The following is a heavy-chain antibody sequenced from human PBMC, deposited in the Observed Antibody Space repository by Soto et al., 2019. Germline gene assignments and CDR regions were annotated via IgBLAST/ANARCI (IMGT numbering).Heavy chain of an antibody. D-gene: IGHD2-2*01. CDR1: GFAFNNYG. J-gene: IGHJ1*01. CDR3: AREDSLIIPAVSDF. Sequence: GGSLRLSCTVSGFAFNNYGINWVRQAPGKGLEWVSSISKSDYTYYSDSVKGRFTISRDNAKNSVSLQMNTLRVEDTAVYYCAREDSLIIPAVSDFWGQATLVTVSS. CDR2: ISKSDYT. V-gene: IGHV3-21*01.